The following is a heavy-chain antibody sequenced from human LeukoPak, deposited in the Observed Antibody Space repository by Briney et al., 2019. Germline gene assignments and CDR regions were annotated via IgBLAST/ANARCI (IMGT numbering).Heavy chain of an antibody. D-gene: IGHD3-10*01. V-gene: IGHV3-23*01. Sequence: PGGSLRLSCAASGFTFSSYAMSWVRQAPGKGLEWVSSISASGGYTYYADSVKGRFTISRDNSRNTLYLQLNSLRAEDTAVYYCAGSHIRGALAYWGQGTLVAVSS. J-gene: IGHJ4*02. CDR1: GFTFSSYA. CDR2: ISASGGYT. CDR3: AGSHIRGALAY.